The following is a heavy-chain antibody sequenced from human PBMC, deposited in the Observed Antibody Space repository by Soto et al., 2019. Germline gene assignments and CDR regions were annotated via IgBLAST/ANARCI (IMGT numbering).Heavy chain of an antibody. CDR2: ISGDGLST. V-gene: IGHV3-23*01. CDR1: VSTFSDFT. Sequence: GGSLRLACACSVSTFSDFTMTWVRQAPGKGLEWVSAISGDGLSTYYAGSVKGRFTISRDNSKTTLYLQMNSLRAEDTAVYYCARRPDAFDIWGRGTMVTVSS. J-gene: IGHJ3*02. CDR3: ARRPDAFDI.